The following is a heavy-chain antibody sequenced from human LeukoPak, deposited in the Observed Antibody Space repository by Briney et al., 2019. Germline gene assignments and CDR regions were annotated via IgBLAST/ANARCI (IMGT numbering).Heavy chain of an antibody. D-gene: IGHD3-22*01. J-gene: IGHJ4*02. CDR2: ISHSMGAT. CDR3: ARASSGFQALFDY. V-gene: IGHV4-4*02. Sequence: PSGTLSLTCDVSRVSISSSRWWAWVRQPPGKGLEWIGEISHSMGATNYNPSLKSRVTISVDKSKNQVSLMLTSVTAADTAVYYCARASSGFQALFDYWGQGALVTVSS. CDR1: RVSISSSRW.